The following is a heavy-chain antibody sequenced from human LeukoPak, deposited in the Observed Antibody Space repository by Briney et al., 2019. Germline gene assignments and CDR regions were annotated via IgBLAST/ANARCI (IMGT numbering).Heavy chain of an antibody. J-gene: IGHJ4*02. CDR3: ARYDVWGTYRAFDY. CDR1: GFTFSSHG. Sequence: PGGSLRLSCAASGFTFSSHGMNWVRQAPGKGLEWVSGISPSGGITYYTDSVKGRFTISRDNSKNTQSLQMNSLRAEDTAVYYCARYDVWGTYRAFDYWGQGTLVTVSS. CDR2: ISPSGGIT. D-gene: IGHD3-16*02. V-gene: IGHV3-23*01.